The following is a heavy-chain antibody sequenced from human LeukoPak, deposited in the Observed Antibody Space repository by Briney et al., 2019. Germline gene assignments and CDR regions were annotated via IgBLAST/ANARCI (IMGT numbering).Heavy chain of an antibody. V-gene: IGHV1-18*01. Sequence: VASVKVSCKASGYTFTSYALSWVRQAPGQGLEWMGWISAYNGNTKYAQKFQGRVTMTTDTSTSTAYMEVRSLRSDDTAVYYCARDRISSWYYFEYWGQGALVTVSS. CDR3: ARDRISSWYYFEY. CDR1: GYTFTSYA. J-gene: IGHJ4*02. D-gene: IGHD6-13*01. CDR2: ISAYNGNT.